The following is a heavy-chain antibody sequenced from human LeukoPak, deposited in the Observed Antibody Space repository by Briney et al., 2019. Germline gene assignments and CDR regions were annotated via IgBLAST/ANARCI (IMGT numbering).Heavy chain of an antibody. CDR3: ARSSSITMMFDY. CDR1: GGSISSGGYS. CDR2: IYHSGST. D-gene: IGHD3-22*01. V-gene: IGHV4-30-2*01. Sequence: SQTLSLTCAVPGGSISSGGYSWSWIRQPPGKGLEWIGYIYHSGSTYYNPSLKSRVTISVDRSKNQFSLKLSSVTAADTAVYYCARSSSITMMFDYWGQGTLVTVSS. J-gene: IGHJ4*02.